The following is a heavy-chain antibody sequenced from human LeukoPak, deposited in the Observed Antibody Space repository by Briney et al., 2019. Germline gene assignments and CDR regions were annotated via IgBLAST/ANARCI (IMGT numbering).Heavy chain of an antibody. V-gene: IGHV4-39*07. CDR3: ARGVFGRSSTSCLRGFDP. J-gene: IGHJ5*02. D-gene: IGHD2-2*01. Sequence: SETLSLTCTVSGGSISSSSYYWGWIRQPPGKGLEWIGSIYYSGSTNYNPSLKSRVTISVDTSKNQFSLKLSSVTAADTAVYYCARGVFGRSSTSCLRGFDPWGQGTLVTVSS. CDR2: IYYSGST. CDR1: GGSISSSSYY.